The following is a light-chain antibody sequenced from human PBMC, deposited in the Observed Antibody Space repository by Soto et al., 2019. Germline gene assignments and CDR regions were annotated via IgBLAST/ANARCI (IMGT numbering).Light chain of an antibody. CDR1: QSVSSSY. CDR3: LQYFRHNLPLFP. CDR2: GAS. Sequence: EIVLTQSPGTLSLSPGERATLSCRASQSVSSSYLAWYQQKPGQAPRLLIYGASSRATGIPDRFSGSGSGTDSTLTTCRLEPEDLAVYNCLQYFRHNLPLFPFGPGTKVDIK. J-gene: IGKJ3*01. V-gene: IGKV3-20*01.